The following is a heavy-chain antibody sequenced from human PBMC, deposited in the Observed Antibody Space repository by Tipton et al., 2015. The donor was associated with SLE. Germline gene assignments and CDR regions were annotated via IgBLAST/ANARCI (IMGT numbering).Heavy chain of an antibody. CDR1: GYLFTSHW. V-gene: IGHV5-51*03. Sequence: QLVQSGAQVKKPGESLKISCKCSGYLFTSHWIGWVRQMPGKGLEWMGIIYPGDSDTRYGPSFQGQVTISADKSTDTAYLQWSSLRASDTAIYDCARSSFFDFWGQGTLVTVSS. CDR3: ARSSFFDF. J-gene: IGHJ4*02. CDR2: IYPGDSDT. D-gene: IGHD6-6*01.